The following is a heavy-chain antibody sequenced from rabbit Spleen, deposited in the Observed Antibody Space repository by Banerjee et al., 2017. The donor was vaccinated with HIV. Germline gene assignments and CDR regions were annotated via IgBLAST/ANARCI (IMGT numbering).Heavy chain of an antibody. CDR2: IDVVRSGTT. CDR1: GLDFSSSYW. D-gene: IGHD8-1*01. Sequence: QEQLEESGGGLVKPEGSLTLTCKASGLDFSSSYWMCWVRQAPGKGLEWIACIDVVRSGTTYYETWAKGRFTISKTSSTTVTLQLTSLTAADTATYFCARDAAGSSFSSYGMDLWGPGTLVTVS. J-gene: IGHJ6*01. V-gene: IGHV1S45*01. CDR3: ARDAAGSSFSSYGMDL.